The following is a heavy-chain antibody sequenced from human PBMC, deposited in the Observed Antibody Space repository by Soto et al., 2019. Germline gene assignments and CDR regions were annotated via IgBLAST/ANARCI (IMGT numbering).Heavy chain of an antibody. D-gene: IGHD2-21*01. V-gene: IGHV3-23*01. CDR2: ISGSGAGT. CDR1: GFTFSSYA. CDR3: AKPPYD. Sequence: VQLLESGGGLVQPGGSLSLSCAASGFTFSSYAMSWVRQGPGKGLEWVAAISGSGAGTYYADSVKGRCTISRDNSKNTLYMQMNSLRAVDSAVYYCAKPPYDWGRGTLVTVSS. J-gene: IGHJ4*02.